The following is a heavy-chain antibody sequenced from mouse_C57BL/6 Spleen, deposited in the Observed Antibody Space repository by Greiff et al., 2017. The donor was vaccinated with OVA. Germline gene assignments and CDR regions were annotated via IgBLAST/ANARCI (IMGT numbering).Heavy chain of an antibody. CDR2: IYPGSGST. D-gene: IGHD1-1*01. V-gene: IGHV1-55*01. J-gene: IGHJ2*01. CDR1: GYTFTSYW. CDR3: ARDLLRTTDDY. Sequence: VQLQQPGAELVKPGASVKMSCKASGYTFTSYWITWVNQRPGQGLEWIGDIYPGSGSTNYNEKFKSKATLTVDTSSSTAYMQLSSLTSEDSAVYYCARDLLRTTDDYWGQGTTLTVSS.